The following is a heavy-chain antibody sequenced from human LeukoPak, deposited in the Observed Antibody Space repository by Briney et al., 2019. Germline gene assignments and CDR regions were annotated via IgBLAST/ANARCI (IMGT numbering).Heavy chain of an antibody. J-gene: IGHJ4*02. Sequence: ASVKVSCKASGYTFTGYYMHWVRQAPGQGLEWMGWINPNSGGTNYAQKFQGRVTITADESTSTAYMELSSLRSEDTAVYYCARYYYDSSGYHDFDYWGQGTLVTVSS. CDR1: GYTFTGYY. CDR3: ARYYYDSSGYHDFDY. V-gene: IGHV1-2*02. CDR2: INPNSGGT. D-gene: IGHD3-22*01.